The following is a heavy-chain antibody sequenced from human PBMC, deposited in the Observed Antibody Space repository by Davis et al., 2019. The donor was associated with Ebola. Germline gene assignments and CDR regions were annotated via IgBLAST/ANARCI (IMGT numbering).Heavy chain of an antibody. CDR3: AKGQTGSYFFDS. CDR2: IRSKANSYAT. J-gene: IGHJ4*02. Sequence: PGGSLRLSCAASGFTFSGSAMHWVRQASGKGLEWVGRIRSKANSYATAYAASVKGRFTISRDDSKNTLYLQMNSLRAEDTAIYYCAKGQTGSYFFDSWGQGTLVTVSP. CDR1: GFTFSGSA. V-gene: IGHV3-73*01. D-gene: IGHD1-26*01.